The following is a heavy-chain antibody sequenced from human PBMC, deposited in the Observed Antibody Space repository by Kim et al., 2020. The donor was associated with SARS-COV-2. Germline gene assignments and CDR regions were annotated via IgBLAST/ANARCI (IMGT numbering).Heavy chain of an antibody. J-gene: IGHJ6*02. CDR1: GGSISSYY. CDR3: ARVYYYYYGMDV. V-gene: IGHV4-59*13. Sequence: SETLSLTCTVSGGSISSYYWSWIRQPPGKGLEWIGYIYYSGSTNYNPSLKSRVTISVDTSKNQFSLKLSSVTAADTAVYYCARVYYYYYGMDVWGQGTTVTVSS. CDR2: IYYSGST.